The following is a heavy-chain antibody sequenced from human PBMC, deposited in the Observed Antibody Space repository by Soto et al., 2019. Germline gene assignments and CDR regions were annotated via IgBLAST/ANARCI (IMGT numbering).Heavy chain of an antibody. CDR3: AKDRYSYGYFDY. CDR1: GFTFSSYA. D-gene: IGHD5-18*01. V-gene: IGHV3-23*01. CDR2: ISGSGGST. J-gene: IGHJ4*02. Sequence: PVGSLRLSCAASGFTFSSYAMSWVRQAPGKGLEWVSAISGSGGSTYYADSVKGRFTISRDNSKNTLYLQMNSLRAEDTAVYYCAKDRYSYGYFDYWGQGTLVTVSS.